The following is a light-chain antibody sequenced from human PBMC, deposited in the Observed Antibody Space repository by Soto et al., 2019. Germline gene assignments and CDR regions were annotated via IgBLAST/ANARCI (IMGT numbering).Light chain of an antibody. CDR3: SSYSGSSISYV. CDR2: EVS. J-gene: IGLJ1*01. V-gene: IGLV2-23*02. Sequence: QSVLTQPASVSGSPGQSITISCTGTSSDVGTYDLVSWYQQHPGKAPKLMIFEVSNRPSGVSDRFSGSKSGNTASLTLSGLQAEDEADYYCSSYSGSSISYVFATGTKLTVL. CDR1: SSDVGTYDL.